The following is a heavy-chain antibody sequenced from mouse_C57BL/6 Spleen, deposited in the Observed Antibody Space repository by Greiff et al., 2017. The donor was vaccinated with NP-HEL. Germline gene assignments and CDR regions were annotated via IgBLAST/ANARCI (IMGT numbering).Heavy chain of an antibody. V-gene: IGHV1-69*01. Sequence: QVQLQQPGAELVMPGASVKLSCKASGYTFTSYWMHWVKQRPGQGLEWIGEIDPSDSYTNYNQKFKGKSTLTVDKSSSTAYMQLSSLTSEDSAVYYCARSPNDYGSSWYFDVWGTGTTVTVSS. CDR1: GYTFTSYW. D-gene: IGHD1-1*01. J-gene: IGHJ1*03. CDR2: IDPSDSYT. CDR3: ARSPNDYGSSWYFDV.